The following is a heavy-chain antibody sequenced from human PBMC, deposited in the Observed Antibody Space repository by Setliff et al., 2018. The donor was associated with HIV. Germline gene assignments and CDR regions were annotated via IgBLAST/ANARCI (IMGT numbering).Heavy chain of an antibody. Sequence: GESLKISCAASGFTFSGSAIHWVRQAPGKGLEWVGRIRSKDNRYATTYPASLKGRFTISRDDSKNTAYLQMYSLKTEDTAVYYCTRRLIDTYYYESGTYPSMDVWGKGTTVTVSS. CDR3: TRRLIDTYYYESGTYPSMDV. CDR1: GFTFSGSA. CDR2: IRSKDNRYAT. J-gene: IGHJ6*03. V-gene: IGHV3-73*01. D-gene: IGHD3-10*01.